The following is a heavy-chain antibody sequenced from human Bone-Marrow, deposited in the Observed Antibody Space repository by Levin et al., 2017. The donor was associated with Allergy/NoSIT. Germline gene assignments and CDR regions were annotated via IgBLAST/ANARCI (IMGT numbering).Heavy chain of an antibody. V-gene: IGHV3-64D*06. CDR1: GFTFSSYA. D-gene: IGHD5-12*01. CDR3: VKLRGYSGYDHYWYFDL. CDR2: ISSNGGST. J-gene: IGHJ2*01. Sequence: GGSLRLSCSASGFTFSSYAMHWVRQAPGKGLEYVSAISSNGGSTYYADSVKGRFTISRDNSKNTLYLQMSSLRAEDTAVYYCVKLRGYSGYDHYWYFDLWGRGTLVTVSS.